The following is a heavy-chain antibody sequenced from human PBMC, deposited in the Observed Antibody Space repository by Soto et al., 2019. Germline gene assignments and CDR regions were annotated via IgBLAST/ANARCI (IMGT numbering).Heavy chain of an antibody. CDR1: GGSFSGYY. CDR3: ARRDARVRYFDWNWSDP. J-gene: IGHJ5*02. D-gene: IGHD3-9*01. Sequence: SETLSLTCAVYGGSFSGYYWSWIRQPPGKGLEWIGEINHSGRTNYNPSLKSRVTISVDTSKNQFSLKLSSVTAADTALYYCARRDARVRYFDWNWSDPWGQGTLVTVSS. CDR2: INHSGRT. V-gene: IGHV4-34*01.